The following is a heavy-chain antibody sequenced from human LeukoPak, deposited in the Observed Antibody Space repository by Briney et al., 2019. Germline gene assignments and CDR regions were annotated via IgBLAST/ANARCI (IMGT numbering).Heavy chain of an antibody. J-gene: IGHJ4*02. CDR2: ISAYNGNT. CDR3: ARNFYFDSSGYYHY. CDR1: GYTFTSYG. V-gene: IGHV1-18*01. D-gene: IGHD3-22*01. Sequence: ASVKVSCKASGYTFTSYGINWVRQAPGQGLEWMGWISAYNGNTNYAQKLQGRVTMTTDTSTSTAYMELRSLRSDDTAVYYCARNFYFDSSGYYHYWGQGTLVTVSS.